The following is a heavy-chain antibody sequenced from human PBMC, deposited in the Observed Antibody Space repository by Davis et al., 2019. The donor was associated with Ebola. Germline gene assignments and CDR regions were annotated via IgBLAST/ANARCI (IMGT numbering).Heavy chain of an antibody. Sequence: SETLSLTCAVYGGSFSGYYWSWIRQPPGKGLEWIGEINHSGSTNYNPSLKSRVTISVDTSKNQFSLKLSSVTAADTAVYYCARRQDYDFWSGYRNGMDVWGQGTTVTVSS. CDR2: INHSGST. CDR1: GGSFSGYY. CDR3: ARRQDYDFWSGYRNGMDV. D-gene: IGHD3-3*01. V-gene: IGHV4-34*01. J-gene: IGHJ6*02.